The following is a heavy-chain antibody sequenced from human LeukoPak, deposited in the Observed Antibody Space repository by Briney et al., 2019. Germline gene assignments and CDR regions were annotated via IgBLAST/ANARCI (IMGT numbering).Heavy chain of an antibody. CDR3: AKVIVVVVAAFDY. Sequence: PGGSLRLSCAASGFTFSSYAMSWVRQAPGKGLEWVSAISGSGGSTYYTDSVKGRFTISRDNSKNTLYLQMNSLRAEDTAVYYCAKVIVVVVAAFDYWGQGTLVTVSS. J-gene: IGHJ4*02. V-gene: IGHV3-23*01. CDR1: GFTFSSYA. CDR2: ISGSGGST. D-gene: IGHD2-15*01.